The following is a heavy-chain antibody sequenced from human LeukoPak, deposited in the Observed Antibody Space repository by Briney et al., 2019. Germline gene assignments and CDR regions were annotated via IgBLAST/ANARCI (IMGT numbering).Heavy chain of an antibody. CDR2: ISESGGGM. V-gene: IGHV3-48*03. CDR3: ARGAHGHHGDAFDI. CDR1: GFTFSSYD. D-gene: IGHD1-14*01. Sequence: AGSVRLSCAASGFTFSSYDMNWVRQAPGKGLEWVSYISESGGGMYYTDSVRGRFTISRDNNKNSLYLKMSSLRAEDTAVYYCARGAHGHHGDAFDIWGQGTMVTVSS. J-gene: IGHJ3*02.